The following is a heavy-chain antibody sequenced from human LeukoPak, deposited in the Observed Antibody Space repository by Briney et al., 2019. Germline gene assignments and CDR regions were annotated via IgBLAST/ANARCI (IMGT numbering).Heavy chain of an antibody. D-gene: IGHD4-23*01. CDR2: IYYTGST. CDR3: ARLKTDYGGNDYYFDY. Sequence: PSETLSPTCTVSGGSISNYYWGWIRQPPGKGLEWIGYIYYTGSTNYNPSLKSRVTISVDTSKNQFSLRLSSVTAADTAVYYCARLKTDYGGNDYYFDYWGQGTLVTVSS. CDR1: GGSISNYY. J-gene: IGHJ4*02. V-gene: IGHV4-59*08.